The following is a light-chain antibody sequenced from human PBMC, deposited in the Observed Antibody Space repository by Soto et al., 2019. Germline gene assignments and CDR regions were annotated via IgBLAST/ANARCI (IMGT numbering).Light chain of an antibody. CDR2: FGS. CDR1: QSLLQSNGYNY. J-gene: IGKJ1*01. CDR3: MHSQQSSPT. V-gene: IGKV2-28*01. Sequence: DIVMTQSPLSLPVTPGEPASISCSSSQSLLQSNGYNYLDWYLQKPGQSPQLLIYFGSYRASGVPDRLSGSGSGTDFTLKIRRVEAEDVGVYYCMHSQQSSPTFGQGTKVEI.